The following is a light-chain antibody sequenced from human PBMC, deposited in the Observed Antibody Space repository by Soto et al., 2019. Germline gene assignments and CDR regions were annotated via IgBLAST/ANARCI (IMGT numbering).Light chain of an antibody. CDR1: QRVNNN. J-gene: IGKJ4*01. Sequence: EIVMTHSPVTLSVSPGERVTLSCRASQRVNNNLAWYQQKPGQAPRLLIYGASTRATGLPARFSGSGSGTDFALTISSLQSEDFAVYYCQQYTNWPLTFGGGTKVDIK. CDR2: GAS. V-gene: IGKV3-15*01. CDR3: QQYTNWPLT.